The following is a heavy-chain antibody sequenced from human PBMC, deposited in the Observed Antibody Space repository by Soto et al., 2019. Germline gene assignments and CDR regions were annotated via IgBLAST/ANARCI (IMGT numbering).Heavy chain of an antibody. V-gene: IGHV5-51*01. D-gene: IGHD2-2*01. CDR3: ARGGYCSSTSGPNPYYYGMDV. J-gene: IGHJ6*02. Sequence: GESLKISCNGSGYSFTSYWIGWVRQMPGKGLEWMGIIYPGDSDTRYSPSFQGQVTISADKSISTAYLQWSSLKASDTAMYYCARGGYCSSTSGPNPYYYGMDVWGQGTTVTVSS. CDR2: IYPGDSDT. CDR1: GYSFTSYW.